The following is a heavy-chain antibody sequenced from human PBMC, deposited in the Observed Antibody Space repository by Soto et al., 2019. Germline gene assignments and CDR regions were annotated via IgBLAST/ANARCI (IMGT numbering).Heavy chain of an antibody. V-gene: IGHV4-59*08. J-gene: IGHJ6*02. CDR1: GDSITCYY. CDR2: IYYTGST. Sequence: SETLSLTCTVSGDSITCYYWSWIRQPPGKGLEWLGYIYYTGSTTYNPSLKSRVTISLDTSKNQFSLKLNSVTAADTAVYYCARHAFGSGFYYGMGVWGQGTTVTVSS. D-gene: IGHD3-10*01. CDR3: ARHAFGSGFYYGMGV.